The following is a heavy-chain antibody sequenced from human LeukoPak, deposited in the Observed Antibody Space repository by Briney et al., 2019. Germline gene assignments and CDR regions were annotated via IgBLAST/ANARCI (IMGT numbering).Heavy chain of an antibody. J-gene: IGHJ4*02. CDR2: IGSSSSTI. CDR3: AREQTIDY. V-gene: IGHV3-48*04. CDR1: GFTFSSYS. Sequence: PGGSLRLSCAASGFTFSSYSMNWVRQAPGKGLEWVSYIGSSSSTIYYADSVKGRFTISRDNAKNSLYLQMNSLRAEDTAVYYCAREQTIDYWGQGTLVTVSS. D-gene: IGHD1/OR15-1a*01.